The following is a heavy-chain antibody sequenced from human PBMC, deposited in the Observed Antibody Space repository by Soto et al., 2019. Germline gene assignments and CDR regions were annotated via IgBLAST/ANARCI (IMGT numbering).Heavy chain of an antibody. V-gene: IGHV3-23*04. Sequence: EVQLVDSGGGGVQPGGSLRLSCAASGFTFSSYAMNCVRQAPGKGLEWVSVISGIGGSTYYADSVKGRFTISRDNSQNTIYLQMNSLRAEDTAVYYCARRSSSWVFDYWGQGTLVTVSS. CDR3: ARRSSSWVFDY. J-gene: IGHJ4*02. D-gene: IGHD6-13*01. CDR2: ISGIGGST. CDR1: GFTFSSYA.